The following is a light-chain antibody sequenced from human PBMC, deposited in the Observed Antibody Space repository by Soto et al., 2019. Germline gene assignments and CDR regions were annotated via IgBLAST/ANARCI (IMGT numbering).Light chain of an antibody. Sequence: QSVLTQPPSVSGAPGQRVTLSCTGSSSNVGAGYDVHWYQQLPGTAPKLLIYGNSNRPAGVPDRFSGSKSGTSASLAIDGLQAEDEDDYYCQSYDSSLVVFGGGTKVTVL. CDR2: GNS. J-gene: IGLJ2*01. V-gene: IGLV1-40*01. CDR3: QSYDSSLVV. CDR1: SSNVGAGYD.